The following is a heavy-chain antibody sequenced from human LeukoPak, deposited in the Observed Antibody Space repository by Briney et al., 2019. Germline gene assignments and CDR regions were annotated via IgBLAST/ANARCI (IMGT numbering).Heavy chain of an antibody. CDR3: ARRSSTWSFDY. D-gene: IGHD6-13*01. CDR1: GGSISSYY. Sequence: SETLSLTCTVSGGSISSYYWSWIRQPPGKGLEWIGYIYSSGSTNYNPSLKSRVTIFVDTSKNQFSLKLSSVTAADTAVYYCARRSSTWSFDYWGQGTLVTVSS. CDR2: IYSSGST. V-gene: IGHV4-59*08. J-gene: IGHJ4*02.